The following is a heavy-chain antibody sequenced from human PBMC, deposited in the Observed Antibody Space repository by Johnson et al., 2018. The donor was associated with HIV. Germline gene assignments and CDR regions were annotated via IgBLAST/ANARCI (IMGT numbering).Heavy chain of an antibody. CDR2: ISYDGSDK. Sequence: QLQLVESGGGAVRPGGSLRLSCVVSGFTFDDYAMSWVRQAPGKGLEWVAVISYDGSDKYYADSVKGRFTISRDNSKNTLYLQMNSLRSEDTAVYSCAFESGSYFRHAFDVWGQGTMVTVSS. V-gene: IGHV3-30-3*01. CDR1: GFTFDDYA. CDR3: AFESGSYFRHAFDV. D-gene: IGHD1-26*01. J-gene: IGHJ3*01.